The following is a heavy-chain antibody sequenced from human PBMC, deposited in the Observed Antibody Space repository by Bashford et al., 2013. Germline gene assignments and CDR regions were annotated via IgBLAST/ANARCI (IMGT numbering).Heavy chain of an antibody. J-gene: IGHJ4*02. V-gene: IGHV3-23*01. CDR1: GFTFSAYS. CDR3: AKRRYGQFD. CDR2: INHHGA. Sequence: GGSLRLSCAASGFTFSAYSMNWVRQAPGKGLEWVSAINHHGAYYADSVKGRFTISRDISKNTVFLQMSGLRAEDTAVYYCAKRRYGQFDWGQGTLVTVSS. D-gene: IGHD4-17*01.